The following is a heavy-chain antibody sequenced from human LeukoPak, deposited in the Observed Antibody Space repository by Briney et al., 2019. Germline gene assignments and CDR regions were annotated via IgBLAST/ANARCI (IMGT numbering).Heavy chain of an antibody. Sequence: GGSLRLSCAASGFTFSSYGMHWFRQAPGKGLEWVAVIWYDGSNKYYADSVKGRFTISRDNSKNTLYLQMNSLGAEDTAVYYCARDYYDSSGYLPDFYYYYYGMDVWGQGTTVTVSS. V-gene: IGHV3-33*01. D-gene: IGHD3-22*01. CDR1: GFTFSSYG. CDR3: ARDYYDSSGYLPDFYYYYYGMDV. J-gene: IGHJ6*02. CDR2: IWYDGSNK.